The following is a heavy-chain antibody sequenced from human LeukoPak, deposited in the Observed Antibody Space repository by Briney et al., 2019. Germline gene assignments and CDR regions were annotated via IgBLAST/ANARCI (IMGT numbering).Heavy chain of an antibody. D-gene: IGHD3-10*01. CDR2: FDPEDGET. V-gene: IGHV1-24*01. CDR3: ATGLLWFGELLYN. CDR1: GYTLTELS. Sequence: GASVKVSCKVSGYTLTELSMHWVRQAPGKGLEWMGGFDPEDGETIYAQKFQGRVTMTEDTSTDTAYMELSSLRSEDAAVYYCATGLLWFGELLYNWGQGTLVTVSS. J-gene: IGHJ4*02.